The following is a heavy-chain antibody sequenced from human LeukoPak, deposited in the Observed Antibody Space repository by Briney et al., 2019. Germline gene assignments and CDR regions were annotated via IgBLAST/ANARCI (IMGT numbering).Heavy chain of an antibody. CDR1: GYTFTSYG. CDR2: INPNSGGT. D-gene: IGHD2-15*01. J-gene: IGHJ4*02. Sequence: ASVKVSCKASGYTFTSYGISWVRQAPGQGLEWMAWINPNSGGTNYAQNFQGRVTMTRDTSISTAYMELSRLRSDDTAVYYCARGYCSGGSCPFDYWGQGTLVTVSS. CDR3: ARGYCSGGSCPFDY. V-gene: IGHV1-2*02.